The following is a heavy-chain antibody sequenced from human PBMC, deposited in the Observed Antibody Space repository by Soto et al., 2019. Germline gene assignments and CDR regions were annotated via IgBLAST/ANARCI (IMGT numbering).Heavy chain of an antibody. Sequence: SETLSLTCTFSCGSVISGSYYWSWIRQPPGKGLEWIGYIYYSGSTNYNPSLKSRVTISVDTSKNQFSLKLSSVTAADTAVYYCAAFRVSTTYYYYYYGMDVWGQGTTVTVSS. CDR2: IYYSGST. CDR3: AAFRVSTTYYYYYYGMDV. D-gene: IGHD1-1*01. V-gene: IGHV4-61*01. CDR1: CGSVISGSYY. J-gene: IGHJ6*02.